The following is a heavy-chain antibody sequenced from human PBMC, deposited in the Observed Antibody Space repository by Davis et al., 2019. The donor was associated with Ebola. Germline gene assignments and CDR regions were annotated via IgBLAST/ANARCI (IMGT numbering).Heavy chain of an antibody. CDR2: IYHSGST. V-gene: IGHV4-4*02. D-gene: IGHD6-6*01. J-gene: IGHJ6*02. Sequence: MPSETLSLTCAVSGGSIGSSNWWSWVRQPPGKGLEWIGEIYHSGSTNYNPSLKSRVTISVDTSKNQFSLKLSSVTAADTAVYYCARGRDSSSFYYGMDVWGQGTTVTVSS. CDR1: GGSIGSSNW. CDR3: ARGRDSSSFYYGMDV.